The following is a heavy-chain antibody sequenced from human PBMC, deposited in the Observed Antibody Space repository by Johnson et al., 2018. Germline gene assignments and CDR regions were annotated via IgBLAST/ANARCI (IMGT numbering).Heavy chain of an antibody. CDR2: IRSWSTYT. Sequence: VQLVESGGGLVEPGVSLRLSCVVSGFTFSSYSMNWVRQAPGKGLEWLSSIRSWSTYTWYAHSVKGPFTISRDNAKNSLYLQMNSLRGEDTAVYYCARGSVGYYGMDVWGQGTTVTVSS. CDR1: GFTFSSYS. V-gene: IGHV3-21*01. J-gene: IGHJ6*02. CDR3: ARGSVGYYGMDV.